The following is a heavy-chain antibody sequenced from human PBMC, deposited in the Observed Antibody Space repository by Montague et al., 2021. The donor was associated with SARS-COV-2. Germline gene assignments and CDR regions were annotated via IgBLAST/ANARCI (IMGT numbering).Heavy chain of an antibody. Sequence: SLRLSCAASGFTFSTYAMNWVRQAPGKGLGRVSGISSGGNKHHADSVKGRFTISRDDSRNTLYLQMHSLRAEDTAMYYCAKNFPGQFYFDDWGQGTLVAVFS. D-gene: IGHD2/OR15-2a*01. J-gene: IGHJ4*02. CDR1: GFTFSTYA. CDR2: ISSGGNK. V-gene: IGHV3-23*01. CDR3: AKNFPGQFYFDD.